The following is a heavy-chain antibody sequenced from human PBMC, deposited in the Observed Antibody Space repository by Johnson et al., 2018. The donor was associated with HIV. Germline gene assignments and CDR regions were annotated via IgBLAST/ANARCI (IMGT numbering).Heavy chain of an antibody. CDR1: GFTVSSNY. CDR2: IYSGGST. Sequence: VQLVESGGGLIQPGGSLRLSCAASGFTVSSNYMSWVRQAPGKGLEWVSVIYSGGSTYTADSVQGRFTIPRDNAKTSLYLQMNRLRAEDTAVYYCARPYSSSWYEPRDAFDIWGQGTMVTVSS. V-gene: IGHV3-53*01. J-gene: IGHJ3*02. D-gene: IGHD6-13*01. CDR3: ARPYSSSWYEPRDAFDI.